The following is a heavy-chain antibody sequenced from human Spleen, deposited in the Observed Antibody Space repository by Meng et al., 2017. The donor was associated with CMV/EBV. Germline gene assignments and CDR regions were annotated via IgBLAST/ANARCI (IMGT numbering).Heavy chain of an antibody. Sequence: GESLKISCAASGFTFSSYSMNWVRQAPGKGLEWVSSISSSSSYIYYADSVKGRFTISRDNAKNSLYLQMNSLRAEDTAVYYCARGFRIRNDFYSAPFDPWGQGTLVTVSS. J-gene: IGHJ5*02. V-gene: IGHV3-21*01. CDR2: ISSSSSYI. D-gene: IGHD3/OR15-3a*01. CDR1: GFTFSSYS. CDR3: ARGFRIRNDFYSAPFDP.